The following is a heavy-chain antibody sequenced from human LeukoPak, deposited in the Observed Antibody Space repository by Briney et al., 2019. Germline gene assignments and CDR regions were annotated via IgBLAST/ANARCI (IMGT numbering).Heavy chain of an antibody. V-gene: IGHV4-59*01. CDR1: GGSISSYY. CDR3: ARDGGLRGYSYGYALHFDS. CDR2: IYYSGST. J-gene: IGHJ4*02. Sequence: SETLSLTCTVSGGSISSYYWSWIRQPPGKGLEWIGYIYYSGSTNYNPSLKSRVTISVDTSKNQFSLKLSSVTAADTAVYYCARDGGLRGYSYGYALHFDSWGGGSLLSVSS. D-gene: IGHD5-18*01.